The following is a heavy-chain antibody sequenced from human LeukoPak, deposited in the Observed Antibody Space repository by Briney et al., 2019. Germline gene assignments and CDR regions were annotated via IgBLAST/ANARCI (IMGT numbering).Heavy chain of an antibody. CDR3: ARGSSAFDI. D-gene: IGHD6-13*01. J-gene: IGHJ3*02. CDR2: MYYSGSA. Sequence: PSETLSLTCTVSGGSISSYYWSWIRQPPGKGLEFIGYMYYSGSANYNPSPKSRVTISVDTSKNQFSLKLSSVTAADTAVYYCARGSSAFDIWGQGTMVTVSS. CDR1: GGSISSYY. V-gene: IGHV4-59*01.